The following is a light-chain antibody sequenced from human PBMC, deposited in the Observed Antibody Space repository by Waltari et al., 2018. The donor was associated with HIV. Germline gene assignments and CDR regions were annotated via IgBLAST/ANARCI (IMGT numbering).Light chain of an antibody. CDR2: GAS. J-gene: IGKJ4*01. V-gene: IGKV1-12*01. CDR3: QQAKTFPRT. Sequence: DIQMTQAPSSVSASAGDRVTITCRASQGIDRWLAWYQQQPGKAPKLLIFGASTLQSEVPSRFSGSGSGTHFSLTISSLQPEDFATYYCQQAKTFPRTFGGGTKVEIK. CDR1: QGIDRW.